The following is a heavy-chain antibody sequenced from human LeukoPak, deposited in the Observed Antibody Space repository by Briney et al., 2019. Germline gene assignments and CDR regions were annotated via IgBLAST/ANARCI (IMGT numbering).Heavy chain of an antibody. CDR2: INLNSGGT. D-gene: IGHD2-15*01. CDR3: ARDAGYCTGGSCWYFDH. CDR1: GYTFTDYY. V-gene: IGHV1-2*02. Sequence: ASVKVSCKAPGYTFTDYYMHWVRQAPGQGLEWMGWINLNSGGTNFAQRFQGRVTMTRDTSISTAYMDLSRLISDDTAVYYCARDAGYCTGGSCWYFDHWGQGTLVTVSS. J-gene: IGHJ4*02.